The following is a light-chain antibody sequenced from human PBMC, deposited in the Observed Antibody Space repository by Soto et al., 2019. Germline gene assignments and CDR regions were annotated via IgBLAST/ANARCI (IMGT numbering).Light chain of an antibody. J-gene: IGKJ4*01. Sequence: EIVMTQPPATLSVSPGETATLSCRASQSVSSNLAWYQQKPGQAPRLLIYGASNRATGIPDRFSGSGSGTDFTLTITRLEPEDFAVYYCQQYQSLTFGGGTKVDI. CDR1: QSVSSN. V-gene: IGKV3D-15*01. CDR3: QQYQSLT. CDR2: GAS.